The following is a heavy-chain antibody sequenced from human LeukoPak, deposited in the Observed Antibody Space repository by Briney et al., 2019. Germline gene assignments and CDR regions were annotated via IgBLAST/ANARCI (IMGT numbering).Heavy chain of an antibody. CDR3: AREGLRTLDY. CDR2: INHSGST. V-gene: IGHV4-34*01. CDR1: GGSFSGYY. J-gene: IGHJ4*02. Sequence: SETLSLTCAVYGGSFSGYYWSWIRQPPGKGLEWIGEINHSGSTNYNPSLKSRVTISVDTSKNQSSLKLSSVTAADTAVYYCAREGLRTLDYWGQGTLVTVSS. D-gene: IGHD2-15*01.